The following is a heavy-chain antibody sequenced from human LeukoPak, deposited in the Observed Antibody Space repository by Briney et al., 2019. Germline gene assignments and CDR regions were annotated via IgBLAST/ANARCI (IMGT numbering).Heavy chain of an antibody. Sequence: SETLSLTRTVSGGSISSYYWSWIRQPPGKGLEWIGYIYYSGSTNYNPSLKSRVTISVDTSKNQFSLKLSSVTAADTAVYYCARVKRYHSDSSGYYFFDPWGQGTLVTVSS. V-gene: IGHV4-59*01. CDR3: ARVKRYHSDSSGYYFFDP. D-gene: IGHD3-22*01. CDR2: IYYSGST. CDR1: GGSISSYY. J-gene: IGHJ5*02.